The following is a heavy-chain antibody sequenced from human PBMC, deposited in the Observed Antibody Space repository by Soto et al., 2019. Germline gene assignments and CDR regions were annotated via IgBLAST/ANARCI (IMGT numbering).Heavy chain of an antibody. CDR2: ISAYNGNT. CDR3: ARDPSIYSAGLFDP. J-gene: IGHJ5*02. D-gene: IGHD1-26*01. Sequence: ASVKVSCKASGDTFTSYGISWVRQAPGQGLEWMGWISAYNGNTNYAQKLQGRVTMTTDTSTSTAYMELRSLRSDDTAVYYCARDPSIYSAGLFDPWGQGTLVTVSS. V-gene: IGHV1-18*01. CDR1: GDTFTSYG.